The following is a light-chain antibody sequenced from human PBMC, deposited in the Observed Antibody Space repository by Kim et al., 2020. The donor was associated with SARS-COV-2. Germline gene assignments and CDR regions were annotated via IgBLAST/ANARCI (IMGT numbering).Light chain of an antibody. V-gene: IGLV3-1*01. CDR2: EDN. J-gene: IGLJ2*01. Sequence: VSPGQTARISCSGDRLGEKYASWYQQKPGQSPVLVIYEDNKRPSGIPERFSGSNSGNTATLTIGGTQAMDEADFYCQAWDSSTVVFGGGTQLTVL. CDR1: RLGEKY. CDR3: QAWDSSTVV.